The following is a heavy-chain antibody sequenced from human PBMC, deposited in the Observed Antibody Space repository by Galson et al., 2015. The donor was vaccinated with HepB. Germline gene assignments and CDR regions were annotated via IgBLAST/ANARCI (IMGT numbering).Heavy chain of an antibody. CDR1: GFTFSSYA. CDR2: ISGSGGST. J-gene: IGHJ4*02. CDR3: AKSTYYYDSSGYKD. D-gene: IGHD3-22*01. V-gene: IGHV3-23*01. Sequence: SLRLSCAASGFTFSSYAMSWVRQAPGKGLEWVSAISGSGGSTYYADSVKGRFTISRDNSKNTLYLQMNSLRAEDTAVYYCAKSTYYYDSSGYKDWGQGTLVTVSS.